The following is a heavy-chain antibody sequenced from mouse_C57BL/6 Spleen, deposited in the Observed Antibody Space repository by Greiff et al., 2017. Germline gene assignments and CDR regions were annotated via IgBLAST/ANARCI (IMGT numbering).Heavy chain of an antibody. CDR1: GYTFTDYY. Sequence: EVKLMESGPVLVKPGASVKMSCKASGYTFTDYYMNWVKQSHGKSLEWIGVINPYNGGTSYNQKFKGKATLTVDKSSSTAYMELNSLTSEDSAVYYCARRDYSNYYYYAMDYWGQGTSVTVSS. CDR3: ARRDYSNYYYYAMDY. J-gene: IGHJ4*01. CDR2: INPYNGGT. V-gene: IGHV1-19*01. D-gene: IGHD2-5*01.